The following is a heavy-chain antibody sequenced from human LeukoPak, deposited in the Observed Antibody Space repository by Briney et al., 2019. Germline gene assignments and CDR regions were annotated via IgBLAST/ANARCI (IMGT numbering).Heavy chain of an antibody. CDR3: ASASSHRIAAGGDY. Sequence: GGSLRLSCAASGFTFSNYWKHWVRQAPGKGLVWVSRINSDGSSRNYADSVKGRFTISRDNAKNTLYLQMNSLRAEDTAVYYCASASSHRIAAGGDYWGQGTLVTVSS. V-gene: IGHV3-74*01. J-gene: IGHJ4*02. CDR2: INSDGSSR. D-gene: IGHD6-13*01. CDR1: GFTFSNYW.